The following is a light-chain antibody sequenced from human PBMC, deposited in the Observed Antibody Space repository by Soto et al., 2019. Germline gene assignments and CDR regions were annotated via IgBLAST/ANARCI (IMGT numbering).Light chain of an antibody. Sequence: EIVLTQSPGTLSLSPGERATLTCRASQSVSSSYLAWYQKKPGQAHRLLIYGAYSRATGYADWFSGSGCGTNYTLTIIRLVHEESAVYYCQLYGSSRGVTFGRGTKVEIK. CDR1: QSVSSSY. CDR3: QLYGSSRGVT. V-gene: IGKV3-20*01. J-gene: IGKJ4*01. CDR2: GAY.